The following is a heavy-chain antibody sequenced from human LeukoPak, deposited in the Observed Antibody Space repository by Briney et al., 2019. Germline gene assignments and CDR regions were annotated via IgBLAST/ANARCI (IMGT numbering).Heavy chain of an antibody. Sequence: SETLSLTCAVYGGSFSGYYWSWIRQPPGKGLEWIGEINHSGSTNYNPSLKSRVTISVDTSKNQFSLKLSSVTAADTAVYYCARGGRSSAIAAAIRHWGQGTLVTVSS. CDR3: ARGGRSSAIAAAIRH. CDR1: GGSFSGYY. D-gene: IGHD6-13*01. CDR2: INHSGST. V-gene: IGHV4-34*01. J-gene: IGHJ4*02.